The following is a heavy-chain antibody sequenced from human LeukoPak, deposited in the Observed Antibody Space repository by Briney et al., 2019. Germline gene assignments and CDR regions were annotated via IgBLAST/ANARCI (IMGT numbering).Heavy chain of an antibody. CDR1: GFTFSSYA. D-gene: IGHD3-22*01. CDR3: AKVGGYLIY. Sequence: GGSLRLSCAASGFTFSSYAMSWVRQAPGKGLEWVSSISVSGGSTYYADSVKGRFTISRDNSKNTLYLQMNSLRAEDTAIYYCAKVGGYLIYWGQGALVTVSS. CDR2: ISVSGGST. J-gene: IGHJ4*02. V-gene: IGHV3-23*01.